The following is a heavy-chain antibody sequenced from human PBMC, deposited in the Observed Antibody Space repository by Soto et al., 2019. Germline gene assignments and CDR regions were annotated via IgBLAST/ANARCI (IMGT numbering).Heavy chain of an antibody. J-gene: IGHJ1*01. D-gene: IGHD6-13*01. V-gene: IGHV4-39*01. CDR1: GGSISNSRDY. CDR3: ASSRVFVYRGGSSCDELLAI. Sequence: PSETLSLTCSVSGGSISNSRDYWGWIRQPPGKGLEWIATIYYSGKTYYNPSLKSRVTISVDTSKNQSSLKLSSVTAADTAVYYCASSRVFVYRGGSSCDELLAIWGQGALVTGS. CDR2: IYYSGKT.